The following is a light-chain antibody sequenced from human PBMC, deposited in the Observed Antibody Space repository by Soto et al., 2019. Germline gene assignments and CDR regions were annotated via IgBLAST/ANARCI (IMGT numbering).Light chain of an antibody. CDR2: DAS. J-gene: IGKJ4*01. CDR1: QHISNS. Sequence: DIQMTQSPSSLSVSVGDRVTITCQASQHISNSLNSFQQKPGKAPKVLIFDASNLETGVPSRFRGNESGTDFSFTISRLQPEDFATYYCLQHNSYPLTFGGGTKVEIK. CDR3: LQHNSYPLT. V-gene: IGKV1-33*01.